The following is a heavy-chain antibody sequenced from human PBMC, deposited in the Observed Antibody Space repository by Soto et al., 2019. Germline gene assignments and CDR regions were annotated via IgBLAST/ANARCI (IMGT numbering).Heavy chain of an antibody. Sequence: ASVKVSCKASGYTFSTYGISWVRQAPGQGLEWMGWINTHSGNTNYAQNLQGRVTMTADTSTSTAYMELRSLRSDDTAVYYCTREGSAPYSYYGMDVWGQGTTVTVSS. V-gene: IGHV1-18*01. D-gene: IGHD3-16*01. CDR1: GYTFSTYG. J-gene: IGHJ6*02. CDR2: INTHSGNT. CDR3: TREGSAPYSYYGMDV.